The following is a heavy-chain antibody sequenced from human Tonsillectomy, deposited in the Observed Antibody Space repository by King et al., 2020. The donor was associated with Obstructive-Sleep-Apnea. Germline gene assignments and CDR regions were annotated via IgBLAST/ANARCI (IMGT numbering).Heavy chain of an antibody. Sequence: VQLVESGGGLVQPGGSLRLSCAASGFSISNYWISCVRQAPGKGLEWVANIKQDGSETHYVDSLRGRFTISRDNAKNSLDLQINSLRAEDTAAYYCARGGKEDQLLCHFWGQGTLVTVSS. V-gene: IGHV3-7*03. J-gene: IGHJ4*02. D-gene: IGHD2-2*01. CDR3: ARGGKEDQLLCHF. CDR2: IKQDGSET. CDR1: GFSISNYW.